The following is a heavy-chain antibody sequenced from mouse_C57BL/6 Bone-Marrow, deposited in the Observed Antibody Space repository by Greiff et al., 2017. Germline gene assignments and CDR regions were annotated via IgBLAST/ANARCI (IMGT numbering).Heavy chain of an antibody. V-gene: IGHV1-69*01. CDR1: GYTFTSYW. Sequence: VQLQQSGAELVMPGASVKLSCKASGYTFTSYWMHWVKLRPGQGLEWIGEIDPSDSYTNYNQKFKGKSTLTVDKSSSTAYMQLSSLTSEDSAVYYCAREQLRLRDAMDYWGQGTSVTVSS. CDR3: AREQLRLRDAMDY. D-gene: IGHD3-2*02. J-gene: IGHJ4*01. CDR2: IDPSDSYT.